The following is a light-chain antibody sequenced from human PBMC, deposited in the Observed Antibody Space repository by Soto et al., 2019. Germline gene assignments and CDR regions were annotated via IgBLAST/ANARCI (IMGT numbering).Light chain of an antibody. CDR3: QQYGT. V-gene: IGKV3-15*01. J-gene: IGKJ1*01. Sequence: IVMTQSPATLSVSPGERGTLSCRASQTVYNNLAWYQQKPGQAPRLLIYAASTRATGFPARFSGSGFGTEFTLTISSLQSEDFAVYYCQQYGTFGQGTKVEIK. CDR1: QTVYNN. CDR2: AAS.